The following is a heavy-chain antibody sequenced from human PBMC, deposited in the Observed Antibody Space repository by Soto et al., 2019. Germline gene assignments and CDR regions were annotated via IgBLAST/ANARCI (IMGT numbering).Heavy chain of an antibody. CDR3: SRGSYDYDSSGYSY. CDR1: GYTFTSYY. D-gene: IGHD3-22*01. V-gene: IGHV1-46*01. J-gene: IGHJ4*02. Sequence: ASVKVSCKASGYTFTSYYMHWVRQAPGQGLEWMGIINPSGGSTSYAQKFQGRVTMTRDTSMSTVYLALSSLRSEDTVVYYWSRGSYDYDSSGYSYWGQGTLVTVSS. CDR2: INPSGGST.